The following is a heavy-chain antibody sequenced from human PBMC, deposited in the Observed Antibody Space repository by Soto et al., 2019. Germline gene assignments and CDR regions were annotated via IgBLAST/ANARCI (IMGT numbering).Heavy chain of an antibody. J-gene: IGHJ6*02. Sequence: EVQLVEAGGGLGQPGGSLRLSCAASGFTLSPYWMNWVRQAPGKGLEWVANIKQDGSEKYYVDSVKGRFFISRDNAKNSLYLQINSLRAEDTAVYYCARDADASGWYHYGMDVWGQGTMVTVSS. D-gene: IGHD6-19*01. CDR3: ARDADASGWYHYGMDV. V-gene: IGHV3-7*01. CDR2: IKQDGSEK. CDR1: GFTLSPYW.